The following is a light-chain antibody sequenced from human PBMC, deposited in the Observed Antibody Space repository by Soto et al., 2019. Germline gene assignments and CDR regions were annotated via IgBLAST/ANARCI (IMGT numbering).Light chain of an antibody. V-gene: IGKV3-15*01. CDR3: QQYYNWPPWT. Sequence: EIVMPQSPATLSVSPGERATLSCRASQSVRSNLAWYQQKPGQAPRLLIYGASTRATGIPARVSGSGSWTEFTLTISSLESEDFSVYYWQQYYNWPPWTFGKGTKVEIK. CDR1: QSVRSN. CDR2: GAS. J-gene: IGKJ1*01.